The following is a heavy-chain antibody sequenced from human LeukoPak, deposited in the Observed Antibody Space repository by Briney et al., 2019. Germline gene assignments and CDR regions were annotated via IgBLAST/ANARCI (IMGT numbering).Heavy chain of an antibody. J-gene: IGHJ4*02. CDR2: IYTSGDT. CDR1: GVSISSDNYF. V-gene: IGHV4-61*02. D-gene: IGHD3-3*01. Sequence: SQTVSLTCTVSGVSISSDNYFWSWIRQPAGKGLEWIGRIYTSGDTNYNPSLDSRVTISIDTSKNQFSLKLSSVTAADTAVYYCARERNDFWSGYYDYWGQGTVVTVSS. CDR3: ARERNDFWSGYYDY.